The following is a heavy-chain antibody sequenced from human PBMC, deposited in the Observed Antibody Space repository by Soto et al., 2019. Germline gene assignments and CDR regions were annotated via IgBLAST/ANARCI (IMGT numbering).Heavy chain of an antibody. CDR3: APETLPGYWGYFGRDV. CDR2: IYYSGRA. J-gene: IGHJ6*02. CDR1: GVSLNSDDYY. Sequence: SVTLSLTCTVSGVSLNSDDYYWSWISQPQGKGLEWIWHIYYSGRASGNPSLKSRISISLDASKRQRSLKRTSVTAADTAVYYCAPETLPGYWGYFGRDVWGLGTTVTVSS. V-gene: IGHV4-30-4*01. D-gene: IGHD2-15*01.